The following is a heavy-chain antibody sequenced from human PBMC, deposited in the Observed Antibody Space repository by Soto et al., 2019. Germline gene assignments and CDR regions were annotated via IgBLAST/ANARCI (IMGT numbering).Heavy chain of an antibody. J-gene: IGHJ6*02. CDR2: LSGSGGST. V-gene: IGHV3-23*01. Sequence: EVQLLESGGGLVQPGGSLRLSCAASGFTFSSYAMSWVRPAPGKGLEWVSALSGSGGSTCFADSVKGRFTISRDNSTHPMYLQMNSLSAEDTAVYYCAKSLGDSYDSSGLHYYYYGMDVWGQWTTVTVSS. CDR3: AKSLGDSYDSSGLHYYYYGMDV. CDR1: GFTFSSYA. D-gene: IGHD3-22*01.